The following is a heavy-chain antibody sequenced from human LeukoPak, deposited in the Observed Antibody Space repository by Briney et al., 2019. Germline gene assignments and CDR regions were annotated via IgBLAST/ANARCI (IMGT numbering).Heavy chain of an antibody. CDR2: IWYDGSNK. J-gene: IGHJ4*02. V-gene: IGHV3-33*01. Sequence: GGSLRLSCAASGFTVSSYGMHWVRQAPGKGLEWVAVIWYDGSNKYYADSVKGRFTISRDNSKNTLYLQMNSLRAEDTAVYYCARDGDILTGYYPLDYWGQGTLVTVSS. CDR3: ARDGDILTGYYPLDY. CDR1: GFTVSSYG. D-gene: IGHD3-9*01.